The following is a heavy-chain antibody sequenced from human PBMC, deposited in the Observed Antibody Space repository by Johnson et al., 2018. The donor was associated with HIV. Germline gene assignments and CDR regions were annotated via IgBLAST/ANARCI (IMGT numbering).Heavy chain of an antibody. V-gene: IGHV3-64*01. CDR2: ISTNGGST. J-gene: IGHJ3*02. Sequence: VQLVESGGGLVQPGGSLRLSCAASGFTFSNYAMHWVRQAPGKGLDYVSGISTNGGSTYYANSVKGRFTISRDNSKNTLYLQMNSLKTEDTAVYYCTTKTTVVTLGFDIWGQGTMVTVSS. CDR3: TTKTTVVTLGFDI. CDR1: GFTFSNYA. D-gene: IGHD4-23*01.